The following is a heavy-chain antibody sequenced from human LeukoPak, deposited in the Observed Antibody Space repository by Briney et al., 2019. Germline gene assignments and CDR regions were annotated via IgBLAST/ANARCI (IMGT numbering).Heavy chain of an antibody. CDR1: GGSITSGSYY. D-gene: IGHD3-10*01. J-gene: IGHJ5*02. V-gene: IGHV4-39*07. CDR2: IYYSGST. CDR3: ARGLTMEP. Sequence: SETLSLTCTVSGGSITSGSYYWGWIRQPPGKGLEWIGTIYYSGSTYYNPSLKSRVTISVDTSKNQFSLKLSSVTAADTAVYYCARGLTMEPWGQGTLVTVSS.